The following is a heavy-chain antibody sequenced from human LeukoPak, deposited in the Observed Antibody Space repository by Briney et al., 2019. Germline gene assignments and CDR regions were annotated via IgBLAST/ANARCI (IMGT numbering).Heavy chain of an antibody. CDR2: IGTNGIST. J-gene: IGHJ4*01. CDR1: GFTFNNYA. D-gene: IGHD2-8*02. CDR3: VKGQEVVYSPTFDS. V-gene: IGHV3-64D*09. Sequence: GGSLRLSCSASGFTFNNYAIHWVRQAPGKGLEYVSSIGTNGISTYYADSVTGRFTISRDNSKNSLYLQMSSLRAEDTAVYYCVKGQEVVYSPTFDSWGQGTPVTVSS.